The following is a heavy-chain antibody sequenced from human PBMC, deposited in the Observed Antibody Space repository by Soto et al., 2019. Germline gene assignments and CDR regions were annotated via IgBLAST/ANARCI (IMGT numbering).Heavy chain of an antibody. V-gene: IGHV3-23*01. J-gene: IGHJ5*02. CDR2: ISNSGHSA. CDR3: AKGGPTFLNWFGP. D-gene: IGHD5-12*01. CDR1: GFTFSSYA. Sequence: LRLSCAASGFTFSSYAMNWVRQAPGKGLEWISVISNSGHSAYYADSVKGRFTISGDNSKNSLYLQIKSLRAEDTAAYYCAKGGPTFLNWFGPWGQGTLVTVSS.